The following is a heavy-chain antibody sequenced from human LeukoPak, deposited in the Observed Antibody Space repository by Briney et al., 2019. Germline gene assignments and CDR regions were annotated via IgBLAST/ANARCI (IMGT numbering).Heavy chain of an antibody. CDR1: GGSISSSSYY. J-gene: IGHJ4*02. V-gene: IGHV4-39*01. CDR3: ASEKSPRRIFDL. Sequence: KPSETLSLTCTVSGGSISSSSYYWGWIRQPPGQGLEWIGSIYYSGSTYYNPSLKSRVTISVDTSRNQFSLNLSSVTAADTAVYYCASEKSPRRIFDLWGQGTLVTVSS. D-gene: IGHD1-14*01. CDR2: IYYSGST.